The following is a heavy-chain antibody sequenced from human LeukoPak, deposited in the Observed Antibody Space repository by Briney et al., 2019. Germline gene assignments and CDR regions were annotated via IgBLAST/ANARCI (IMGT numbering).Heavy chain of an antibody. CDR2: ISSSSSYI. Sequence: GGSLRLSCAASGFTFSSYSMNWVRQAPGKGLEWVSSISSSSSYIYYADSVKGRFTISRDNAKNSLYLQMNSLRAEDTAVYYCARAKSDRTLFDACDIWGQGTMVTVSS. V-gene: IGHV3-21*01. J-gene: IGHJ3*02. CDR3: ARAKSDRTLFDACDI. D-gene: IGHD1-14*01. CDR1: GFTFSSYS.